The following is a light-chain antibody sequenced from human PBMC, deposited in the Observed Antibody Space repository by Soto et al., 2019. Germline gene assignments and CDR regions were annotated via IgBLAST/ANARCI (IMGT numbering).Light chain of an antibody. CDR1: QTIARD. J-gene: IGKJ3*01. V-gene: IGKV1-39*01. CDR3: QQSYNAPFN. Sequence: DIQMTQSPSPLSASVGDRIIITCRASQTIARDINWFQQKSGQPPKLLVYAASTLRHGVPSRFSASGSGSHFTLTINSLQPEDLATYYCQQSYNAPFNFGPGTKVDIK. CDR2: AAS.